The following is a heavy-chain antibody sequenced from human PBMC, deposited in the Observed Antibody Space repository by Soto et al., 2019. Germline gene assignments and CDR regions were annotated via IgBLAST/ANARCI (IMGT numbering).Heavy chain of an antibody. J-gene: IGHJ6*02. Sequence: GGSLRLSCAASGFTFSSYAMSWVRQAPGKGLEWVSAISGSGGSTYYADSVKGRFTISRDNSKNTLYLQMNSVRAEDTAVYYCAKCVADTYGMDVWGQGTTVTVSS. CDR3: AKCVADTYGMDV. V-gene: IGHV3-23*01. CDR1: GFTFSSYA. CDR2: ISGSGGST.